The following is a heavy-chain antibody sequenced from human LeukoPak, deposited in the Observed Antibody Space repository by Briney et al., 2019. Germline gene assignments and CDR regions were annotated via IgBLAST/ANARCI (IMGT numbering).Heavy chain of an antibody. J-gene: IGHJ2*01. CDR1: GFTLSSHD. V-gene: IGHV3-13*01. Sequence: GGSLRFSCAASGFTLSSHDVHWVGHVPGKGLHWISAINVAGNTYYSDSVKGRFSVSRDNAKNSVHLQMTSLRAGDTAVYHCAREPDVYGSWYFDLWGRGTQVTVSS. CDR2: INVAGNT. D-gene: IGHD2-8*01. CDR3: AREPDVYGSWYFDL.